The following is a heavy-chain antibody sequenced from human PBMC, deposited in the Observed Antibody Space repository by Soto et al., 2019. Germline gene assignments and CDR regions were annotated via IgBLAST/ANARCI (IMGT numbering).Heavy chain of an antibody. Sequence: GGSLRLSCAASGFTFSSYAMSWVRQAPGKGLEWVSAISGSGGSTYYADSVKGRFTISRDNSKNTLYLQMNSLRAEDTAVYYCAKDKKVGYAVTSDAFDIWGQGTMVTVSS. J-gene: IGHJ3*02. CDR2: ISGSGGST. V-gene: IGHV3-23*01. CDR1: GFTFSSYA. CDR3: AKDKKVGYAVTSDAFDI. D-gene: IGHD4-17*01.